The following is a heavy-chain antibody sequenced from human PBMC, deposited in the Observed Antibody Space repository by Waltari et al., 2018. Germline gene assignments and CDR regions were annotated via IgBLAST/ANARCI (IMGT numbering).Heavy chain of an antibody. Sequence: EVQLVESGGGLVQPGGSLRLSCAASGFTFSSYEMNWVRQAPGKGLEWVSYISSSGSTIYYADSVKGRFTIARDNAKNSLYLQMNSLRAEDTAVYYCARTDYYDSSGPGGDAFDIWGQGTMVTVSS. J-gene: IGHJ3*02. CDR1: GFTFSSYE. CDR3: ARTDYYDSSGPGGDAFDI. CDR2: ISSSGSTI. V-gene: IGHV3-48*03. D-gene: IGHD3-22*01.